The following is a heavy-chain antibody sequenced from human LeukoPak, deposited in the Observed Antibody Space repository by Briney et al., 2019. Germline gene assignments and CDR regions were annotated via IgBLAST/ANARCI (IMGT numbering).Heavy chain of an antibody. Sequence: SETLSLTCTVSGGSISSGDYYWGWIRQPPGKGLEWIGYIYSSGSTYYNPSLKSRVTISLDTSKNQFSLKLSSVTAADTAVYYCARARYYYGSGSKYYFDSWGQGTLVTVSS. CDR3: ARARYYYGSGSKYYFDS. J-gene: IGHJ4*02. CDR1: GGSISSGDYY. D-gene: IGHD3-10*01. CDR2: IYSSGST. V-gene: IGHV4-30-4*01.